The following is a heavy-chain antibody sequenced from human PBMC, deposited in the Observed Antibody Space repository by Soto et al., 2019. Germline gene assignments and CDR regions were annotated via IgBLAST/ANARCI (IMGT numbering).Heavy chain of an antibody. CDR2: INHSGST. J-gene: IGHJ6*02. CDR1: GGSFSGYY. Sequence: QVQLQQWGAGLLKPSETLSLTCAVYGGSFSGYYWSWIRQPPGKGLEWIGEINHSGSTNYNPSLKSRVTISVDTSKNQFSLKLSSVTAADTAVYYCARGYRRVTMIVVVRDYYGMDVWGQGTTVTVSS. V-gene: IGHV4-34*01. D-gene: IGHD3-22*01. CDR3: ARGYRRVTMIVVVRDYYGMDV.